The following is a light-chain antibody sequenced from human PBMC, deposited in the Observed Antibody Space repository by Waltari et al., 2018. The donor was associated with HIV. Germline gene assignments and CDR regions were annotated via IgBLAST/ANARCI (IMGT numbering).Light chain of an antibody. Sequence: SYVLTQPPSVSLPPGQTANITCEGKEIGYKSVHWYKQKPGQAPVLVIFYDSDRPSGIAQRFSGSNSGNTATLTITRVGAGDEADYYCQVWDSTSDHVVFGGGTTLTVL. V-gene: IGLV3-21*04. CDR3: QVWDSTSDHVV. J-gene: IGLJ3*02. CDR1: EIGYKS. CDR2: YDS.